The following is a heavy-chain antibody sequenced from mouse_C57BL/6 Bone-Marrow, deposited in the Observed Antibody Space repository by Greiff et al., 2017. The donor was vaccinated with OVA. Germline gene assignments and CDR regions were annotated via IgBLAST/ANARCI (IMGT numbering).Heavy chain of an antibody. Sequence: VQLKESGAELVRPGASVKLSCTASGFNIKDDYMHWVKQRPEQGLEWIGWIDPENGDTEYASKFQGKATITADTSSNTAYLQLSSLTSEDTAVYYCTTCGTFDYWGQGTTLTVSS. CDR3: TTCGTFDY. D-gene: IGHD1-1*02. CDR1: GFNIKDDY. J-gene: IGHJ2*01. CDR2: IDPENGDT. V-gene: IGHV14-4*01.